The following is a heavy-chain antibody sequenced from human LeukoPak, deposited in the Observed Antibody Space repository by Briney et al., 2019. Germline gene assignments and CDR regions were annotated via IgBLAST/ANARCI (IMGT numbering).Heavy chain of an antibody. CDR1: GASMDNHY. V-gene: IGHV4-4*09. D-gene: IGHD3-10*01. Sequence: SETLSLTCSVSGASMDNHYWSWIRQPPGKALEWIGYIYTSGSTNYNPSLKSRVSMSVDTSKNEFSLRLSSVTAADTALYYCATRPAETTWFGVFDDWSRGTLVTVSS. CDR2: IYTSGST. CDR3: ATRPAETTWFGVFDD. J-gene: IGHJ4*02.